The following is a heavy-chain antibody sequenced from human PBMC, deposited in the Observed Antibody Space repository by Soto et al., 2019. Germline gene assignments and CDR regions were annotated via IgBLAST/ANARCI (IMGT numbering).Heavy chain of an antibody. J-gene: IGHJ4*02. CDR1: GYPFTTYG. D-gene: IGHD6-19*01. Sequence: QVQLVQSGAEVKKPGASVKVSCKSSGYPFTTYGISWVRQAPGQGLEWMGWINTYNGNTNYAQKLQGRVTMTTDTSTSTANMELRSLRSDDTAVYYGAGEGASGRGGLDYWGQGTLVTVSS. V-gene: IGHV1-18*01. CDR3: AGEGASGRGGLDY. CDR2: INTYNGNT.